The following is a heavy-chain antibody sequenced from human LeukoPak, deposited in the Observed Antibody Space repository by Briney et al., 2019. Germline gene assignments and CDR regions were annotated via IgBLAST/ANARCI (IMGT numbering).Heavy chain of an antibody. V-gene: IGHV1-8*03. CDR1: GYTFTSYD. CDR3: ARGFNYYDSSGYYYYMDV. Sequence: GASVKVSCKAPGYTFTSYDINWVRQATGQGLEWMGWMNPNSGNTGYAQKFQGRVTITRNTSISTAYMELSSLRSEDTAVYYCARGFNYYDSSGYYYYMDVWGKGTTVTISS. J-gene: IGHJ6*03. D-gene: IGHD3-22*01. CDR2: MNPNSGNT.